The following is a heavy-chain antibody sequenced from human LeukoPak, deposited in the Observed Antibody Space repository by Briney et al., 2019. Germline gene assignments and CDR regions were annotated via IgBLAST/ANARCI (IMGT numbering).Heavy chain of an antibody. CDR2: FDPEDGET. D-gene: IGHD6-19*01. CDR3: ATDRGGIAVAGTVGVDYFDY. J-gene: IGHJ4*02. CDR1: GYTLTELS. V-gene: IGHV1-24*01. Sequence: ASVKVSCKVSGYTLTELSMHWVRQAPGKGLEWMGGFDPEDGETIYAQKFQGRVTMTEDTSTDTAYMELSSLRSEDTAVYYCATDRGGIAVAGTVGVDYFDYWGQGTLVTVSS.